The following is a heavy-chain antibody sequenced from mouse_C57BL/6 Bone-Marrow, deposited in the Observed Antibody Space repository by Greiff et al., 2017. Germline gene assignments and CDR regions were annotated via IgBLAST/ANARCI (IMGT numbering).Heavy chain of an antibody. Sequence: VQLQQSGAELVRPGTSVKVSCKASGYAFTNYLIEWVKQRPGQGLEWIGVINPGSGGTNYNEKFKGKATLTADKSSSTAYRQLSSLTSEDSAVYFCARWSPFYDGSRYWGQGTTLTVSS. CDR2: INPGSGGT. V-gene: IGHV1-54*01. J-gene: IGHJ2*01. CDR1: GYAFTNYL. D-gene: IGHD2-3*01. CDR3: ARWSPFYDGSRY.